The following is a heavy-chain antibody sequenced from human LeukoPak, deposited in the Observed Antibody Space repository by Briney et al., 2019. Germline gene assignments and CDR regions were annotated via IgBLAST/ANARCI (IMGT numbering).Heavy chain of an antibody. J-gene: IGHJ4*02. CDR2: FDPEDGET. D-gene: IGHD6-19*01. CDR1: GYTLTELS. CDR3: RAVAGTEIDY. V-gene: IGHV1-24*01. Sequence: ASVKVSCKVSGYTLTELSMHWVRQAPGKGLEWMGGFDPEDGETIYAQKFQDRVTMTEDTSTDTAYMELSSLRSEDTAVYYCRAVAGTEIDYWGQGTLVTVSS.